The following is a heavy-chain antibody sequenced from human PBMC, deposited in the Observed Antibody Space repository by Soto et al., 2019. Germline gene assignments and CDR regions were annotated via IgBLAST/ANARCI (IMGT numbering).Heavy chain of an antibody. V-gene: IGHV2-5*02. CDR2: IYWDDDK. D-gene: IGHD3-3*01. CDR3: AHTYFRLEPDAFDT. J-gene: IGHJ3*02. CDR1: GFSLSTSGVG. Sequence: QITLKESGPTLVKPTQTLTLTCTFSGFSLSTSGVGVGWIRQPPGKALEWPALIYWDDDKRYRPSLKSRLTITKDTSKNQVVLTMTNMDPVDTATYYCAHTYFRLEPDAFDTWGQGTMVTVSS.